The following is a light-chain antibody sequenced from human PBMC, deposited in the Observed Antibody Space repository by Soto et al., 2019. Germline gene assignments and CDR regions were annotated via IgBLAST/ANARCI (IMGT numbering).Light chain of an antibody. Sequence: DIVLTQSPATLSLSPGERASLSCRASQSVGNSLPWYQQKLGQPPRLLIYDASTRATCVPARFSGSGSGTDFTLIISSREPEDFAVYYCQQRTSWPLLTFGGGTKVEIK. CDR1: QSVGNS. V-gene: IGKV3-11*01. CDR3: QQRTSWPLLT. J-gene: IGKJ4*01. CDR2: DAS.